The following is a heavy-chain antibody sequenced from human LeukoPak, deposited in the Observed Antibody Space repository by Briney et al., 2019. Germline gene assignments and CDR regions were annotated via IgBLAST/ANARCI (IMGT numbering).Heavy chain of an antibody. V-gene: IGHV3-74*01. CDR3: ARDYMFDP. CDR2: INSDGSST. J-gene: IGHJ5*02. CDR1: GFTFSSYA. Sequence: PGGSLRLSCAASGFTFSSYAMSWVRQAPGKGLEWVSGINSDGSSTSYADSVKGRFTISRDNAKNTLYLQMNSLRAEDTAVYYCARDYMFDPWGQGTLVTVSS.